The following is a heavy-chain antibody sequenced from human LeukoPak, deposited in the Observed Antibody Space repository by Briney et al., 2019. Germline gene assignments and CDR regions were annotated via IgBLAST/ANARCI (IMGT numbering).Heavy chain of an antibody. CDR2: ISGSGGST. V-gene: IGHV3-23*01. J-gene: IGHJ4*02. CDR1: GFTVSSNY. Sequence: GGSLRLSCAVSGFTVSSNYMSWVRQAPGKGLEWVSAISGSGGSTYYADSVKGRFTISRDNSKNTLYLQMNSLRAEDTAVYYCAKDTYYGSGSYSPFDYWGQGTLVTVSS. CDR3: AKDTYYGSGSYSPFDY. D-gene: IGHD3-10*01.